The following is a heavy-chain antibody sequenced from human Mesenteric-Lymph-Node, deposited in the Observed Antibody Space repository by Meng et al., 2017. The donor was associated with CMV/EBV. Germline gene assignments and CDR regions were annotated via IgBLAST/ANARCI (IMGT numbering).Heavy chain of an antibody. J-gene: IGHJ5*02. D-gene: IGHD2-21*01. V-gene: IGHV3-21*01. CDR1: GFTFSSYT. CDR2: ISSSSTYI. CDR3: ARADVLLLA. Sequence: LSCAASGFTFSSYTMNWVRQAPGKGLEWVSSISSSSTYIYYADSMKGRFTISRDNAKNSLYLQMNSLRAEDTAVYYCARADVLLLAWGQGTLVTVSS.